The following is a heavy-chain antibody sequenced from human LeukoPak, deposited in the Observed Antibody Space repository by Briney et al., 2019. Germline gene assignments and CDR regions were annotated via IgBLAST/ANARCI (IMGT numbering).Heavy chain of an antibody. CDR3: ASGVYSNYYMDV. V-gene: IGHV3-21*01. CDR2: ISGGSGYI. Sequence: KTGGSLRLSCAASGFTFSSYGMNWVRQAPGKGLEWVSSISGGSGYIYYADSVKGRFTISRDNAKNSLYLQMNSLRAEDTAVYYCASGVYSNYYMDVWGKGTTVTVSS. D-gene: IGHD4-11*01. CDR1: GFTFSSYG. J-gene: IGHJ6*03.